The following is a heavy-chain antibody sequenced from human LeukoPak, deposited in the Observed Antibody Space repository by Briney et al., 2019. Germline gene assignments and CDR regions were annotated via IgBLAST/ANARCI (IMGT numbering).Heavy chain of an antibody. CDR1: GFTFSNHA. Sequence: GRSLRLSCVTSGFTFSNHAMHWVRQGPGKGLEWVAVISDEGSTKFYADSVKGRFTISRDNSKNTLFLQINGLRPEDTAVYYCARVDDIDAFDIWGQGTLVTVSS. CDR3: ARVDDIDAFDI. D-gene: IGHD2-2*03. V-gene: IGHV3-30*04. J-gene: IGHJ3*02. CDR2: ISDEGSTK.